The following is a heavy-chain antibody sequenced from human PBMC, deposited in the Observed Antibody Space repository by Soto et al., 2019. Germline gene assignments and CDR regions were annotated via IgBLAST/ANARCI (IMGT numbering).Heavy chain of an antibody. CDR1: GGSISSSTYY. CDR3: ARHNGPLYVGYYYDMDV. CDR2: IYYSGST. V-gene: IGHV4-39*01. D-gene: IGHD3-16*01. Sequence: SETLSLTCTVSGGSISSSTYYWGWIRQPPGKGLEWIGSIYYSGSTYYSPSLKSRVTISVDTSKNQFSLKLSSVTAADTAVYYCARHNGPLYVGYYYDMDVWGQGTTVTVSS. J-gene: IGHJ6*02.